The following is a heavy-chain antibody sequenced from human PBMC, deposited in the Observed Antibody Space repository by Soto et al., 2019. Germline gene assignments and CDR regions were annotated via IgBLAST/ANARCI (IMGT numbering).Heavy chain of an antibody. D-gene: IGHD3-3*01. CDR1: GGAISGYC. V-gene: IGHV4-59*12. CDR3: ASSLPRTLFGVVLPAY. Sequence: PSETLSLRCTVSGGAISGYCWSLIRQPPGKGLEWMGYIYYSGSTNYNPSLKSRVTISVDTSKNQFSLKLRSVTAADTAVYYCASSLPRTLFGVVLPAYWGQGTPVTVPQ. J-gene: IGHJ4*02. CDR2: IYYSGST.